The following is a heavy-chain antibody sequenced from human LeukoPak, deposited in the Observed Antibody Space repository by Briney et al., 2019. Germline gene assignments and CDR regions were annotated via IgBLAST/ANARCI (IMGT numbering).Heavy chain of an antibody. CDR1: GFTFSSYA. J-gene: IGHJ4*02. CDR2: IRKKDNSYTT. V-gene: IGHV3-72*01. D-gene: IGHD3-22*01. Sequence: GGSLRLSCAASGFTFSSYAMDWVRQAPGKGLEWVGRIRKKDNSYTTEYAASVKGRFTISRDDSKNSLYLQMNSLKTEDAAVYYCSRLDSSGYPDYWGQGTLVTVSS. CDR3: SRLDSSGYPDY.